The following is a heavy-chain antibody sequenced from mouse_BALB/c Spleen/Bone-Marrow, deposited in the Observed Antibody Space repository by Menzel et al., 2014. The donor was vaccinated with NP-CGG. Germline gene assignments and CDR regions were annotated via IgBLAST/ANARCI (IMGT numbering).Heavy chain of an antibody. CDR2: INSDGGST. V-gene: IGHV5-6-3*01. Sequence: EVMLVESGGGLVQPGGSLKLSCAASGFTFSNYGMSWVRQTPDKRLELVATINSDGGSTYYPDSVKGRFTIYRDTAKNTPYLQMSSLKSEETAMYYCVRGNYGNYVDYFDFWGQGTTLTVSS. D-gene: IGHD2-1*01. J-gene: IGHJ2*01. CDR1: GFTFSNYG. CDR3: VRGNYGNYVDYFDF.